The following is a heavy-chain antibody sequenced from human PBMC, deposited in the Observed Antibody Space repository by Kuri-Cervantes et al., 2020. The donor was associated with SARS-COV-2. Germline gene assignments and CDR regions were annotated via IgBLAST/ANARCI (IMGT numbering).Heavy chain of an antibody. Sequence: GESLKISCAASGFTFSSYWMSWVRQAPGKGLEWVANIKQDGSEKYYVDSVKGRLTISRDNAKNSLYLQMNSLRAEDTAVYYCARERAGYCSGGSCYRGGRFDYWGQGTLVTVSS. D-gene: IGHD2-15*01. V-gene: IGHV3-7*01. CDR3: ARERAGYCSGGSCYRGGRFDY. CDR2: IKQDGSEK. J-gene: IGHJ4*02. CDR1: GFTFSSYW.